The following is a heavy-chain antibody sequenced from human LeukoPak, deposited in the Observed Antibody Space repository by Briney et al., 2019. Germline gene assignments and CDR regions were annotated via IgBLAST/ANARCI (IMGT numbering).Heavy chain of an antibody. CDR1: GFTVSSNY. V-gene: IGHV3-66*01. J-gene: IGHJ4*02. CDR3: ASSPFYHYGSLN. Sequence: GGSLRLSCAASGFTVSSNYMSWVRQAPGKGLEWVSTIYSGGSTYHADSVKDRFTISRDNSKNTLYLQMHSLRAKDTAVYYCASSPFYHYGSLNWGQGTLVTVSS. CDR2: IYSGGST. D-gene: IGHD3-10*01.